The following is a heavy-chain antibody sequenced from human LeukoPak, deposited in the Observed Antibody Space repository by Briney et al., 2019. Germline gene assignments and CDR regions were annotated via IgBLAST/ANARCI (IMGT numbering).Heavy chain of an antibody. V-gene: IGHV1-18*01. J-gene: IGHJ3*02. Sequence: GASVKVSCKASGYTFTSYGISWVRQAPGQGLEWMGWISAYNDNTNYAQKLQGRVTMTTDTSTSTAYMELRSLRSDDTAVYYCARELVTTSSDAFDIWGQGTMVTVSS. CDR2: ISAYNDNT. D-gene: IGHD4-17*01. CDR3: ARELVTTSSDAFDI. CDR1: GYTFTSYG.